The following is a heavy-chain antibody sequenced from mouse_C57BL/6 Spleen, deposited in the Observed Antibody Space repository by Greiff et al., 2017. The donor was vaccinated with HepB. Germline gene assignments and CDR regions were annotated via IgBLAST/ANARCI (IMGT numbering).Heavy chain of an antibody. CDR3: TRGGDYDPYFDY. D-gene: IGHD2-4*01. CDR2: ISSGGDYI. V-gene: IGHV5-9-1*02. CDR1: GFTFSSYA. J-gene: IGHJ2*01. Sequence: EVKVVESGEGLVKPGGSLKLSCAASGFTFSSYAMSWVRQTPEKRLEWVAYISSGGDYIYYADTVKGRFTISSDNARNTLYLQMSSLKSEDTAMYYCTRGGDYDPYFDYWGQGTTLTVSS.